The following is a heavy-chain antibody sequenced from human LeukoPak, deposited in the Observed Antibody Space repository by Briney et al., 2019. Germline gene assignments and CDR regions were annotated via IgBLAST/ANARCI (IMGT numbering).Heavy chain of an antibody. CDR1: GGSISSYY. CDR3: ARRYYDSSGYYAY. CDR2: IYTSGST. Sequence: TETLSFTCPVPGGSISSYYWSWIRQPPGKGLECIGYIYTSGSTNYNPSLKSRVTISVDTSKNQFSLKLSSVTAADTAGYYCARRYYDSSGYYAYWGQGTLVTVSS. J-gene: IGHJ4*02. D-gene: IGHD3-22*01. V-gene: IGHV4-4*09.